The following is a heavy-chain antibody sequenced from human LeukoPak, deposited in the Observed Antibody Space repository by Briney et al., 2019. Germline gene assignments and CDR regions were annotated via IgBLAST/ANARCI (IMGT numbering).Heavy chain of an antibody. D-gene: IGHD3-3*01. CDR1: GGSISSYY. CDR3: ARVVDFWSGYGFDP. V-gene: IGHV4-59*01. J-gene: IGHJ5*02. CDR2: IYYSGST. Sequence: SETLSLTCTVSGGSISSYYWSWIRQPPGKGLEWIGYIYYSGSTNYNPSLKSRVTISVDTSKNQFSLKLSSVTAADTAVYYCARVVDFWSGYGFDPWGQGTLVTVSS.